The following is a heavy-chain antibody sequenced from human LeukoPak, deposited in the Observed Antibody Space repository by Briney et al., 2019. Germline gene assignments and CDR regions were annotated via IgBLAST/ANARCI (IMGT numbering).Heavy chain of an antibody. CDR1: GFTSDDYT. J-gene: IGHJ4*02. Sequence: PGGSLRLSCAASGFTSDDYTMHWVRQAPGKSLEWVSLITWDSGTTYYKDSVKGRFTISRDNSKNSLYLQVNSLRTEDTALYYCAKGYSSGWYPFDYWGQGTLVTVSS. CDR3: AKGYSSGWYPFDY. V-gene: IGHV3-43*01. CDR2: ITWDSGTT. D-gene: IGHD6-19*01.